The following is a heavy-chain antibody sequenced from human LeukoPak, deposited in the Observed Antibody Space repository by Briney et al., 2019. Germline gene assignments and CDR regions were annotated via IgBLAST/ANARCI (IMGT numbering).Heavy chain of an antibody. J-gene: IGHJ4*02. CDR1: GGSISSSIYY. CDR3: ARVPTWYQLPDY. CDR2: IYYSGST. V-gene: IGHV4-39*07. D-gene: IGHD2-2*01. Sequence: SETLSLTCTVSGGSISSSIYYWGWIRQPPGKGLEWIGSIYYSGSTYYNPSLKSRVTISVDTSKNQFSLKLSSVTAADTAVYYCARVPTWYQLPDYWGQGTLVTVSS.